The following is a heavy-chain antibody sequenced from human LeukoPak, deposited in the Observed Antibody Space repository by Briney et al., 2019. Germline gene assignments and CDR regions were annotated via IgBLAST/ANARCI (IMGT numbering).Heavy chain of an antibody. J-gene: IGHJ4*02. CDR2: VSGSGGST. CDR1: GFTFSNAW. D-gene: IGHD2-2*01. CDR3: AASLPNIVVVPATKGPFGY. V-gene: IGHV3-23*01. Sequence: PGGSLRLSCAASGFTFSNAWMSWVRQAPGKGLEWVSGVSGSGGSTHYADSVKGRFTISRDNSKNTLYLQMNSLRAEDTAVYYCAASLPNIVVVPATKGPFGYWGQGTLVTVSS.